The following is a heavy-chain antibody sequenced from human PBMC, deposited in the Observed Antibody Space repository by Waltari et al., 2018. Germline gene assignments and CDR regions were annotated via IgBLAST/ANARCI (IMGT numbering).Heavy chain of an antibody. CDR1: GGSISSSSYY. Sequence: QLQLQESGPGLVKPSETLSLTCTVSGGSISSSSYYWGWIRQPPGTGLEWIGIIYYSGGTYYNPALKSRVTISVDTAKNQFSLKLSSVTAADTAVYYCARYFTVTTDLDAFDIWGQGTMVTVSS. V-gene: IGHV4-39*01. CDR2: IYYSGGT. CDR3: ARYFTVTTDLDAFDI. J-gene: IGHJ3*02. D-gene: IGHD4-4*01.